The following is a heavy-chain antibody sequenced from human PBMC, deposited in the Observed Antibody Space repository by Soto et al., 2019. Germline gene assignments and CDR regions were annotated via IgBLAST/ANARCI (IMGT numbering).Heavy chain of an antibody. V-gene: IGHV1-69*08. Sequence: QVQLVQSGAEVKKPGSSVKVSCKASGGTFSSYTISWVRQAPGQGLEWMGRIIPILGIANYAQKFQGRVTITADKATSTAYMELSSLRSEDTAVYYCARDLCGSCWYFDLWGRGTLVTVSS. D-gene: IGHD1-26*01. CDR3: ARDLCGSCWYFDL. CDR1: GGTFSSYT. J-gene: IGHJ2*01. CDR2: IIPILGIA.